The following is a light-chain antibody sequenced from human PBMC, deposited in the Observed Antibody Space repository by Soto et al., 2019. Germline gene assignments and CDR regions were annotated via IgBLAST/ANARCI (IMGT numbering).Light chain of an antibody. V-gene: IGKV3-15*01. CDR3: QQYSRWPPT. CDR1: QSVSKI. CDR2: GAS. J-gene: IGKJ2*01. Sequence: EIVMTQSPATLSVSPGERATLSCRASQSVSKILAWYQQKPGQAPRLLMFGASTRATGVPARISGSGSGTEITLTISSLQSEDFAAYYCQQYSRWPPTFGQGTKLAIK.